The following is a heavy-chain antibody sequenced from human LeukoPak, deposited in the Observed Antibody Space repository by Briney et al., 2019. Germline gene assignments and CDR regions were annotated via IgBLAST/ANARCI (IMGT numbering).Heavy chain of an antibody. CDR3: ARVGGQNYYYYYMDV. CDR2: VYISGST. Sequence: PSETLSLTCTVSGDSISSYYWSWIRQPAGKGLDWGGRVYISGSTNYNPSLKSRVTLSLDTSKNQFSLKLTSVTAADTAVYYCARVGGQNYYYYYMDVWGKGTTVTVSS. D-gene: IGHD2-15*01. J-gene: IGHJ6*03. V-gene: IGHV4-4*07. CDR1: GDSISSYY.